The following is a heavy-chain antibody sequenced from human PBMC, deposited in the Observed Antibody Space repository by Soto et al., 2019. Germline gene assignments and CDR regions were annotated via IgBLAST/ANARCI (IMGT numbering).Heavy chain of an antibody. Sequence: QVQLQESGPGLVKPSQTLSLTCTVSGGSISSGGYYWSWIRQHPGKGLEWIGYIYYSGSTYYNPSLKSRVTISVDTSKNQFYLKLSSVTAADTAVYYCARVRNSLRMTTNWFDPWGQGTLVTVSS. CDR2: IYYSGST. D-gene: IGHD4-17*01. V-gene: IGHV4-31*03. CDR1: GGSISSGGYY. CDR3: ARVRNSLRMTTNWFDP. J-gene: IGHJ5*02.